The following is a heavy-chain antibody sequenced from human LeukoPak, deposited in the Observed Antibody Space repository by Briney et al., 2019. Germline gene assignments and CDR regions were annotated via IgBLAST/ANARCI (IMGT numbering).Heavy chain of an antibody. CDR2: IYYSGST. Sequence: SETLSLTCTVSGGSISSGDYYWSWIRQPPGKGLEWIGYIYYSGSTYYNPSLKSRVTISEDTSKNQFSLKLKFVTAADTAVYYCARHNPHMQYFDLWGRGTLVTVSS. J-gene: IGHJ2*01. CDR1: GGSISSGDYY. D-gene: IGHD1-1*01. CDR3: ARHNPHMQYFDL. V-gene: IGHV4-30-4*08.